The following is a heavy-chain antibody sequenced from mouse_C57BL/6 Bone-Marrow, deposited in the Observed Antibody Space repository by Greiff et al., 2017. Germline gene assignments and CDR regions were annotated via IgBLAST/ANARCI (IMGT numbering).Heavy chain of an antibody. D-gene: IGHD2-3*01. Sequence: VQLQQSGAELARPGASVKLSCKASGYTFTSYGISWVKQRTGQGLEWIGEIYTRSGNTYYNEKFKGKATLTADKSSSTAYMELRSLTSEDSAVYFCARGGYDGYFWFAYWGQGTLVTVSA. CDR1: GYTFTSYG. CDR3: ARGGYDGYFWFAY. V-gene: IGHV1-81*01. J-gene: IGHJ3*01. CDR2: IYTRSGNT.